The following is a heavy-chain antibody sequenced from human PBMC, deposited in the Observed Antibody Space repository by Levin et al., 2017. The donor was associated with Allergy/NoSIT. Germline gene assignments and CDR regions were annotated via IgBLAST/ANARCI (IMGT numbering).Heavy chain of an antibody. V-gene: IGHV4-34*01. J-gene: IGHJ4*02. CDR2: MNHSGST. CDR1: GGSFSVYY. Sequence: SETLSLTCAVYGGSFSVYYWSWIRQPPGKGLEWIGEMNHSGSTNYNPSLKSRVTISVDTSKKQFSLKLSSVTAADTAVYYCARKPDYGDYGATFDYWGQGTLVTVSS. CDR3: ARKPDYGDYGATFDY. D-gene: IGHD4-17*01.